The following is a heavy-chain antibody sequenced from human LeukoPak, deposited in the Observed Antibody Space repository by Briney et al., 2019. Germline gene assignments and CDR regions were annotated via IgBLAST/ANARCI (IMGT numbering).Heavy chain of an antibody. CDR2: INHSGST. Sequence: SETLSLTCTVSGYSISSGYYWGWIRQPPGKGLEWIGEINHSGSTNYNPSLKSRVTISVDTSKNQFSLKLSSVTAADTAVYYCARGQGGSGWYSPEGTSLTQNYYFDYWGQGTLVTVSS. J-gene: IGHJ4*02. CDR3: ARGQGGSGWYSPEGTSLTQNYYFDY. CDR1: GYSISSGYY. V-gene: IGHV4-38-2*02. D-gene: IGHD6-19*01.